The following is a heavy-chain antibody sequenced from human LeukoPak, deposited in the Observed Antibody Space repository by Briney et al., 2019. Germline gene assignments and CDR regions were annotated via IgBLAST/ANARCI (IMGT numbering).Heavy chain of an antibody. CDR2: IYYSGST. D-gene: IGHD2-15*01. CDR3: ARDIVVAGMDV. J-gene: IGHJ6*02. V-gene: IGHV4-59*01. Sequence: SETLSLTCTVSGGSISSYYWSWIRQPPGKGLEWIGYIYYSGSTNYNPSLKSRVTISVDTSKNQFSLKLSSVTAADTAVYYCARDIVVAGMDVWGQGTTVTVSS. CDR1: GGSISSYY.